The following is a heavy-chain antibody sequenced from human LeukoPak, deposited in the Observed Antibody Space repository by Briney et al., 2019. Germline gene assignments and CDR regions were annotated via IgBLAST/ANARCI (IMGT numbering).Heavy chain of an antibody. V-gene: IGHV3-23*01. CDR2: ITGGGGDT. CDR3: AKRGSDFRALEY. CDR1: RLALSNYV. Sequence: RSGRSLRLSFAAQRLALSNYVMNWVRQPPGKGLEWVSSITGGGGDTYHAHPMKGRFTISRDNSKNTLYLKMTSLKAEDTAVYYCAKRGSDFRALEYWGQGTLVTVSS. D-gene: IGHD3-3*01. J-gene: IGHJ4*02.